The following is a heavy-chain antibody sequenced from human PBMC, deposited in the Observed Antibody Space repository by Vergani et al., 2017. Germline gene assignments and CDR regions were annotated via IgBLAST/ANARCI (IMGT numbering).Heavy chain of an antibody. CDR1: GFTLSNYD. CDR3: ARDFPPYCGGDCYSGNAFDI. J-gene: IGHJ3*02. V-gene: IGHV3-30*02. Sequence: QVQLVESGGGVVQRGGSLRLSCATSGFTLSNYDMQWIRQGPGKGLEFVAFIQFDGSNQYYADSVKGRFTISRDNSKNTLYLQMNSLRAEDTAVYYCARDFPPYCGGDCYSGNAFDIWGQGTMVTVSS. CDR2: IQFDGSNQ. D-gene: IGHD2-21*01.